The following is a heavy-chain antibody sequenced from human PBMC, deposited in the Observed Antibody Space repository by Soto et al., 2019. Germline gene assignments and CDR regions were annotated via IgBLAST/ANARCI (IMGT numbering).Heavy chain of an antibody. D-gene: IGHD3-3*01. CDR1: GFIFRDFY. CDR3: ARDRGGGSIFGGHYGMDV. Sequence: QVQLLKSGGGLVKPGGSLRLSCAASGFIFRDFYMSWIRQVPGKGLEWLSKISSSSSSTDYADSVKGRFTISRDNAKNSLYLQMSSLRAEDTAVYYCARDRGGGSIFGGHYGMDVWGQGTTVTVSS. J-gene: IGHJ6*02. V-gene: IGHV3-11*06. CDR2: ISSSSSST.